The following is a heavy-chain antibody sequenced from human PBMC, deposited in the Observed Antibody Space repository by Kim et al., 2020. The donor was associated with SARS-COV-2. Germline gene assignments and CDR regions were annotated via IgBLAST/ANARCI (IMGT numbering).Heavy chain of an antibody. CDR3: TTGPVTYYDFWSGYYPPLRNDC. CDR2: IKSKTDGGTT. D-gene: IGHD3-3*01. V-gene: IGHV3-15*01. CDR1: GFTFSNAW. J-gene: IGHJ4*02. Sequence: GGSLRLSCAASGFTFSNAWMSWVRQAPGKGLEWVGRIKSKTDGGTTDYAAPVKGRFTISRDDSKNTLYLQMNSLKTEDTAVYYCTTGPVTYYDFWSGYYPPLRNDCWGQGTLVTVSS.